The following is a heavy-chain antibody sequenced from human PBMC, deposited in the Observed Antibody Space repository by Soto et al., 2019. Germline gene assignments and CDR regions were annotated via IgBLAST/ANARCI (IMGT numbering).Heavy chain of an antibody. D-gene: IGHD3-22*01. CDR3: AREGGYFDSSGSGVYHYYGVDV. V-gene: IGHV4-4*07. J-gene: IGHJ6*02. CDR2: IYSSGST. CDR1: GGPISPYY. Sequence: LSLTCTVSGGPISPYYWSWIRQPAGKGLEWIGRIYSSGSTNYNSPLKSRVSMSLDTARNQISLKVKSVTAADTAIYYCAREGGYFDSSGSGVYHYYGVDVWGRGTTVTVSS.